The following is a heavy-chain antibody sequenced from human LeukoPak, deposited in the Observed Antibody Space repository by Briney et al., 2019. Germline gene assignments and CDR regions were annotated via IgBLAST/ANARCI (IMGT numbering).Heavy chain of an antibody. CDR2: IRYDGSNK. CDR1: GFTFSSYG. D-gene: IGHD4-17*01. Sequence: PGGSLRLSCAASGFTFSSYGMHWVRQAPGKGLEWVAFIRYDGSNKYYADSVKGRFTISRDNSKNTLYLQMNSLRAEDTAVYYCANDRRGDYGDYELDYWGQGTLVTVSS. V-gene: IGHV3-30*02. CDR3: ANDRRGDYGDYELDY. J-gene: IGHJ4*02.